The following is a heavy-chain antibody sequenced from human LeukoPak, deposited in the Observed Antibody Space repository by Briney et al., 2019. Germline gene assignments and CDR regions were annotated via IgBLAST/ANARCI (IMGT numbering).Heavy chain of an antibody. J-gene: IGHJ3*02. V-gene: IGHV4-4*07. Sequence: SETLSLPCTVSGGSISGYYWSWIRQPAGKGLEWIGRIYTSGSTNYNPSLKSRVTMSVDTSKNQFSLKLSSVTAADTAVYYCASSLQLLGSGGAFDIWGQGTMDTVSS. D-gene: IGHD6-13*01. CDR2: IYTSGST. CDR3: ASSLQLLGSGGAFDI. CDR1: GGSISGYY.